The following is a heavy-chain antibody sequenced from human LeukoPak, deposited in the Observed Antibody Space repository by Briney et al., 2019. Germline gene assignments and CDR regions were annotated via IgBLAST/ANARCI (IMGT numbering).Heavy chain of an antibody. J-gene: IGHJ6*02. CDR2: IIPIFGTA. CDR1: GGTFSSYA. V-gene: IGHV1-69*13. CDR3: ARGKEVYYYYYGMDV. Sequence: SVTVSCTASGGTFSSYAISWVRQAPGQGLEWMGGIIPIFGTANYAQKFQGRVTITADESTSTAYMELSSLRSEDTAVYYCARGKEVYYYYYGMDVWGQGTTVTVSS.